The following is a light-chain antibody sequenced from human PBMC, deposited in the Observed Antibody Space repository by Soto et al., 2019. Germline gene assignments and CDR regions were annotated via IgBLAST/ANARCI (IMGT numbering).Light chain of an antibody. CDR1: SSDVGCYNY. CDR2: DVN. CDR3: CSYAGSYSYV. V-gene: IGLV2-11*01. Sequence: SVLTQPRSVSGSPGQSVTISFTGTSSDVGCYNYVSWYRQHPGKAPKLMIYDVNKRPSGVPDRFSGSKSGNTASLTISGLQAEDEADYYCCSYAGSYSYVFGTGTKVTVL. J-gene: IGLJ1*01.